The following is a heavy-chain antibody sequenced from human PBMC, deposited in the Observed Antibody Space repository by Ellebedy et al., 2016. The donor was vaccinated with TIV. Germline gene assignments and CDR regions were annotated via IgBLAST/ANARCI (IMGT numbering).Heavy chain of an antibody. D-gene: IGHD3-3*01. J-gene: IGHJ4*02. Sequence: ASVKVSXKASGGTFSSYAISWVRQAPGQGLGWMGGIIPIFGTANYAQKFQGRVTITADESTSTAYMELSSLRSEDTAVYYCARGFTIFGVVIMGFDYWGQGTLVTVSS. CDR3: ARGFTIFGVVIMGFDY. CDR1: GGTFSSYA. CDR2: IIPIFGTA. V-gene: IGHV1-69*13.